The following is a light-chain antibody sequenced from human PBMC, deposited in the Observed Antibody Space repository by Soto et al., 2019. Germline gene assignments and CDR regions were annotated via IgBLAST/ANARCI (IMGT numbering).Light chain of an antibody. V-gene: IGKV1-5*01. CDR3: QQSDNLPFT. Sequence: DIQMTQSPSTLSASVGDRVTITCRAGQSISTWLAWYQQKPGQAPKLLISAASNLESGVPSRFSGSGSGTDFALTITSLQAEDFATYYCQQSDNLPFTFGGGTKVDI. CDR2: AAS. CDR1: QSISTW. J-gene: IGKJ4*01.